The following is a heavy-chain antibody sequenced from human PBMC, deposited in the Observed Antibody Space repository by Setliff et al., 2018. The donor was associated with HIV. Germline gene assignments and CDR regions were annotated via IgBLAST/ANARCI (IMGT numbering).Heavy chain of an antibody. D-gene: IGHD3-22*01. J-gene: IGHJ3*02. Sequence: PSETLSLTCAVYGGSFSGYYWSWIRQSPGKGLEWIGEINYGRTTNYNPSLESRVTISVDTSKNQFSLKLSSVTAADTAVYYCARQITSVTTEKLVVNDAFDIWGQGRMVTVSS. CDR3: ARQITSVTTEKLVVNDAFDI. CDR1: GGSFSGYY. V-gene: IGHV4-34*01. CDR2: INYGRTT.